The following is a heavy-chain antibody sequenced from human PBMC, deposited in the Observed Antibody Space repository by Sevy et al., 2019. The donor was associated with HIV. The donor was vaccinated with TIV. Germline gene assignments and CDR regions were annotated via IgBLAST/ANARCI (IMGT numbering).Heavy chain of an antibody. D-gene: IGHD2-21*02. Sequence: GGSLRLSCAASGFTFSDYDMHWVRQAPGNGLEWVAVMSHDGNYKNHADSVKVRFTISRDNFKNTLYLQMNSLRVEDTAVYFCARLFSCGGDCYYLDYWGQGASVTVSS. CDR1: GFTFSDYD. V-gene: IGHV3-30*04. CDR3: ARLFSCGGDCYYLDY. CDR2: MSHDGNYK. J-gene: IGHJ4*02.